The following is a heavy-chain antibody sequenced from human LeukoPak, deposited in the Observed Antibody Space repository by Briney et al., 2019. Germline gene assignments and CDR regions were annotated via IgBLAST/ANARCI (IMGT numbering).Heavy chain of an antibody. J-gene: IGHJ5*02. CDR1: GASISNYY. D-gene: IGHD2-21*01. Sequence: PSETLSLTCTVSGASISNYYWTWIRQPPGKGLEWIGHVCYSGSTTYNPSLKSRVTISVDRSKNQFSLKLISVTAADTAVYYCVREFCGGGSCGWFDPWGQGTLVTVSS. CDR3: VREFCGGGSCGWFDP. CDR2: VCYSGST. V-gene: IGHV4-59*01.